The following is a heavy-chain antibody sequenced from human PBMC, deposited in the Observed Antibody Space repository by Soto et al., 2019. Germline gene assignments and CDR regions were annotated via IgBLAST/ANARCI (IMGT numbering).Heavy chain of an antibody. V-gene: IGHV3-23*01. CDR3: APHVSCSGGICQYDAFAI. Sequence: EVQVLESGGGLVQPGGSLRLSCEGSEFTVSGHAMTWIRQAPGKGPEWVSTITADGGTYYADSVKGRFARSRDTSENTPYLQMNSLGADDTAAYYCAPHVSCSGGICQYDAFAIRGQGTMVTVSS. D-gene: IGHD2-15*01. CDR1: EFTVSGHA. J-gene: IGHJ3*02. CDR2: ITADGGT.